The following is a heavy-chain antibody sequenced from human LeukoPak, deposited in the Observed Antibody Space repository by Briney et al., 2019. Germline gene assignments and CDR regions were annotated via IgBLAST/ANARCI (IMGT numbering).Heavy chain of an antibody. D-gene: IGHD3-10*01. CDR1: GFTFSSYW. J-gene: IGHJ4*02. Sequence: GGSLRLSCAASGFTFSSYWMSWVRQAPGKGLEWVANIKQDGSEKYYVDSVKGRFTISRDNAKNSLYLQMNSLRAEDTAVYCCARGWVRMVWGVIPHYFDYWGQGTLVTVSS. V-gene: IGHV3-7*03. CDR2: IKQDGSEK. CDR3: ARGWVRMVWGVIPHYFDY.